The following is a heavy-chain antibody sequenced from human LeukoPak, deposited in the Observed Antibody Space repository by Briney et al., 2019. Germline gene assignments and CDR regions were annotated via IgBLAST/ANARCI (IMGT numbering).Heavy chain of an antibody. V-gene: IGHV4-39*07. CDR2: IYYSGST. J-gene: IGHJ4*02. CDR1: GGSISSSSYY. CDR3: ARVMSSGYNY. Sequence: SETLSLTCTVSGGSISSSSYYWGWIRQPPGKGLEWIGSIYYSGSTYHNPSLRSRVTISVDTSKNQFSLKLSSVTAADTAVYYCARVMSSGYNYWGQGTLVTVSS. D-gene: IGHD3-22*01.